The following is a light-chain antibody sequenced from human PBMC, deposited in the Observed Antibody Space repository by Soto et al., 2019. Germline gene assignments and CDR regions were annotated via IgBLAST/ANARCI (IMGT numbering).Light chain of an antibody. J-gene: IGLJ2*01. Sequence: QAVVTQSPSASASLGASVTLTSTLSSGHCSYAIAWHQQQPEKGPRYLMKLNSDGSHSKGDGIPDRFSGSSSGAERYLTISSLQSEDEADYYCQTWGTGIHVVFGGGTKVTVL. CDR1: SGHCSYA. CDR3: QTWGTGIHVV. V-gene: IGLV4-69*01. CDR2: LNSDGSH.